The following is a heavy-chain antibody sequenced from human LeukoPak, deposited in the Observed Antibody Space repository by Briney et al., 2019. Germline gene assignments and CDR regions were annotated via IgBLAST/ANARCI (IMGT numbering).Heavy chain of an antibody. CDR1: GYTLTGYY. CDR3: ATVISRGVFRY. CDR2: INPNSGGT. V-gene: IGHV1-2*02. D-gene: IGHD2-8*01. Sequence: ASVKVSCKASGYTLTGYYIHWVRQAPGQGLEWMGWINPNSGGTNYAQKFQGRVTMTEDTSTDTAYMELSSLRSEDTAVYYCATVISRGVFRYWGQGTLVTVSS. J-gene: IGHJ4*02.